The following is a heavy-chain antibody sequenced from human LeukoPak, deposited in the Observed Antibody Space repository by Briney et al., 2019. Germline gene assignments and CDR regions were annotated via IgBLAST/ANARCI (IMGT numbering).Heavy chain of an antibody. V-gene: IGHV4-59*01. CDR1: GGFISSYY. Sequence: SETLSLTCTVSGGFISSYYWSWIRPPRGKGVEWIGYIYYSGSTNYNPSLKSRVTISVDTSKNQFSLKLSSVTAADTAVYYCARTDSSSSYYYYYMDVWGKGTTVTVSS. D-gene: IGHD6-6*01. CDR3: ARTDSSSSYYYYYMDV. CDR2: IYYSGST. J-gene: IGHJ6*03.